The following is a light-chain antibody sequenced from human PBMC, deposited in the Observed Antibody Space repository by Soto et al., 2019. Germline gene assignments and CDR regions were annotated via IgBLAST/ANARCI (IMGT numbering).Light chain of an antibody. CDR3: LQYNTYSA. V-gene: IGKV1-5*01. CDR1: QGISSA. J-gene: IGKJ1*01. Sequence: DIQLTQSPSTLSASVGDRVTITCRASQGISSALAWYQQKPGKAPKLLIYDASSLKSGVPSRLSGSGSGTEFTLTISSLQPDDFATYYCLQYNTYSAFGQGTKVDI. CDR2: DAS.